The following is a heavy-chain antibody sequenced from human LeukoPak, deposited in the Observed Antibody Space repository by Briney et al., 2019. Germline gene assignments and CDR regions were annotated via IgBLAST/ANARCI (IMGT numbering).Heavy chain of an antibody. Sequence: GGSLRLSCAASGFTFSSYAMHWVRQASGKGLEWVSYISSSGSTICYADSVKGRFTISRDNAKNSLYLQMNSLRAEDTAVYYCAELGITMIGGVWGKGTTVTISS. CDR1: GFTFSSYA. CDR3: AELGITMIGGV. V-gene: IGHV3-48*03. J-gene: IGHJ6*04. D-gene: IGHD3-10*02. CDR2: ISSSGSTI.